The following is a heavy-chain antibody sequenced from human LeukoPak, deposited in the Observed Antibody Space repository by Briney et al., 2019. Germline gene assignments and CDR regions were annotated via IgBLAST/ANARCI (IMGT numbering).Heavy chain of an antibody. CDR3: AKLPYSSAWYIDY. D-gene: IGHD6-19*01. Sequence: GGSLRLSCAASGFTFSSYWMHWVRQAPGKGLEWVSAISGSGGSTYYADSVKGRFTISRDNSKNTLSLQMSSLRAEDTAVYYCAKLPYSSAWYIDYWGQGTLVTVSS. CDR1: GFTFSSYW. V-gene: IGHV3-23*01. J-gene: IGHJ4*02. CDR2: ISGSGGST.